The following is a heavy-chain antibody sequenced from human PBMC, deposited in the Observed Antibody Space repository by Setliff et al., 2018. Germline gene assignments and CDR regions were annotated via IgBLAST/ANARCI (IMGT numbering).Heavy chain of an antibody. CDR3: ATGPRDNRNFLNWLGS. CDR1: GITFKNAW. D-gene: IGHD3-3*01. CDR2: IKSSTEDAST. J-gene: IGHJ5*01. V-gene: IGHV3-15*01. Sequence: GGSLRLSCAASGITFKNAWMTWVRQAPGKGLEWVGRIKSSTEDASTDLAAAVKGRFTMSRDDSRNTVYLQMSSLKSEDTALYYCATGPRDNRNFLNWLGSWGQGTLVTVSS.